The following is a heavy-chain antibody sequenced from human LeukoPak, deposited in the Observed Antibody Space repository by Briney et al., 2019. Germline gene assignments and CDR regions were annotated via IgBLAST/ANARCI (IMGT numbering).Heavy chain of an antibody. Sequence: GGSLRLSCAASGFTFTSYGMHWVRHAPGKGVVSLSVVISDGTTTTQAHTVKCRFTISRDNATTTLYLQINSLRAEDTAVYYCARGPYHGMDVWGQGTTVTVSS. CDR3: ARGPYHGMDV. V-gene: IGHV3-74*01. CDR1: GFTFTSYG. CDR2: VISDGTTT. J-gene: IGHJ6*02.